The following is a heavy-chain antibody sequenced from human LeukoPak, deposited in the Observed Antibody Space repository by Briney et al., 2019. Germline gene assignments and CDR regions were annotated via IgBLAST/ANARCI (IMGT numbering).Heavy chain of an antibody. V-gene: IGHV1-46*01. CDR2: INPSGGST. J-gene: IGHJ5*02. CDR3: ARNMVRGVTYTGVAWFDP. Sequence: ASVKVSCKASGYTFTSYYMHWVRQAPGQGLEWMGIINPSGGSTSYAQKFQGRVTMTRDMSTSTVYMELSSLRSEDTAVYYCARNMVRGVTYTGVAWFDPWGQGTLVTVSS. CDR1: GYTFTSYY. D-gene: IGHD3-10*01.